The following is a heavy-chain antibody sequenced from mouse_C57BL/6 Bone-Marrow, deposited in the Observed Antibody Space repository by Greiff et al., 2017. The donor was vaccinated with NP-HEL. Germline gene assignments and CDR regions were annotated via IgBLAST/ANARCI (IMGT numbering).Heavy chain of an antibody. CDR1: GYTFTSYW. V-gene: IGHV1-64*01. CDR2: IHPNSGST. CDR3: ARVIYYDYNFDY. D-gene: IGHD2-4*01. Sequence: QVQLQQPGAELVKPGASVKLSCKASGYTFTSYWMHWVKQRPGQGLEWIGMIHPNSGSTNYNEKFKSKATLTVDKSSSTAYMQLSSLTSEDSAVYYCARVIYYDYNFDYWGQGTTLTVSS. J-gene: IGHJ2*01.